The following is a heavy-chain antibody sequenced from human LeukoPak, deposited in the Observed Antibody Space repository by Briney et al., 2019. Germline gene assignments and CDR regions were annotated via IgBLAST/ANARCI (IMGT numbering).Heavy chain of an antibody. Sequence: GGSLRLSCAASGFTVSSNYMNWVRQAPGKGLEWVSIIYSGGSTYYADSVKGRFTISRDNSKNTLYLQMNSLRAEDTAVYYCARGVATLIVVIPFQHWGQGTLVTVSS. D-gene: IGHD3-22*01. CDR3: ARGVATLIVVIPFQH. CDR2: IYSGGST. V-gene: IGHV3-53*01. CDR1: GFTVSSNY. J-gene: IGHJ1*01.